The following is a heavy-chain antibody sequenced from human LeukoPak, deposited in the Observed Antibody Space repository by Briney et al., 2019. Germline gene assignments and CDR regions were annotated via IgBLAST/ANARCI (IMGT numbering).Heavy chain of an antibody. D-gene: IGHD3-10*01. J-gene: IGHJ5*02. V-gene: IGHV3-7*03. Sequence: GGSLRLSCAASGFTFSSYWMIWVRQAPGKGLEGVANIKQDGSEKYYVDSVKGRFTISRDNAKNSLYLQMNSLRAEDTAVYYCSREPRVRGVIISLHQNWFDPWGQGTLVTVSS. CDR1: GFTFSSYW. CDR3: SREPRVRGVIISLHQNWFDP. CDR2: IKQDGSEK.